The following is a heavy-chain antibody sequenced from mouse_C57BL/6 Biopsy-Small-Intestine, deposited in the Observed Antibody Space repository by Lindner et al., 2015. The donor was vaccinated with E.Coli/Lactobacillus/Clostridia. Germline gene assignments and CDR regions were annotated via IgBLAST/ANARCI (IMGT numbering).Heavy chain of an antibody. D-gene: IGHD2-10*02. CDR2: IIPLLGKP. CDR1: GGTFRADA. V-gene: IGHV1-62-2*01. J-gene: IGHJ4*01. CDR3: ARDGLSMVQGLNY. Sequence: SVKVSCKASGGTFRADAIHWVRQGPGQGPEWMGGIIPLLGKPNYAQKFQGRLGITADESTSTFYMELSSLRSDDTAVYFCARDGLSMVQGLNYWGQGTLVTVSS.